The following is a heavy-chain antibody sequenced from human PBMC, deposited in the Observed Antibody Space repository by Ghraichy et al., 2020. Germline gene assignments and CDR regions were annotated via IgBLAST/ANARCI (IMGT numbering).Heavy chain of an antibody. J-gene: IGHJ6*02. V-gene: IGHV3-48*02. CDR3: ARYQGNIVVVPAASMWVGTPHRSGMDV. CDR2: ISSSSSTI. CDR1: GFTFSSYS. Sequence: GGSLRLSCAASGFTFSSYSMNWVRQAPGKGLEWVSYISSSSSTIYYADSVKGRFTISRDNAKNSLYLQMNSLRDEDTAVYYCARYQGNIVVVPAASMWVGTPHRSGMDVWGQGTTVTVSS. D-gene: IGHD2-2*01.